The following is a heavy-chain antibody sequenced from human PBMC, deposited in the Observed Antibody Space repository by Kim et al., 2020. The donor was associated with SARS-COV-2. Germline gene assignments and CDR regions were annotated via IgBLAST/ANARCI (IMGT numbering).Heavy chain of an antibody. D-gene: IGHD2-2*02. CDR1: GGSISSYY. Sequence: SETLSLTCTVSGGSISSYYWSWIRQPAGKGLEWIGRIYTSGSTNYNPSLKSRVTMSVDTSKNQFSLKLSSVTAADTAVYYCARDPIVPAAIDDSGYDLLVNYWGQGTLVTVSS. CDR2: IYTSGST. CDR3: ARDPIVPAAIDDSGYDLLVNY. V-gene: IGHV4-4*07. J-gene: IGHJ4*02.